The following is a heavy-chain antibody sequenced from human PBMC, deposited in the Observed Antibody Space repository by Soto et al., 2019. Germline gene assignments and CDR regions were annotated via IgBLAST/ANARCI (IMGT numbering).Heavy chain of an antibody. CDR1: GFTVSSNY. V-gene: IGHV3-66*01. Sequence: GGSLRLSCAASGFTVSSNYMSWVRQAPGKGLEWVSVIYSGGSTYYVDSVKGRFTISRYNSKNTLYLQMNSLRAEDTAVYYCARDDVEAARDAFDIWGQGTMVTVSS. CDR2: IYSGGST. J-gene: IGHJ3*02. D-gene: IGHD6-6*01. CDR3: ARDDVEAARDAFDI.